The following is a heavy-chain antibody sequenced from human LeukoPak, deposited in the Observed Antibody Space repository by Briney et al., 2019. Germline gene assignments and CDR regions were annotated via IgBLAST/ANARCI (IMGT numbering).Heavy chain of an antibody. CDR2: IYSGGST. Sequence: PGGSLRLSCAASGFTVSSNYMSWVRQAPGKGLEWVSVIYSGGSTYYADSVKGRFTISRDNSKNTLYLQMNSLRAEDTAVYYCAREIVGSGWSFDYWGQGTLVTVSS. D-gene: IGHD6-19*01. J-gene: IGHJ4*02. CDR3: AREIVGSGWSFDY. CDR1: GFTVSSNY. V-gene: IGHV3-66*01.